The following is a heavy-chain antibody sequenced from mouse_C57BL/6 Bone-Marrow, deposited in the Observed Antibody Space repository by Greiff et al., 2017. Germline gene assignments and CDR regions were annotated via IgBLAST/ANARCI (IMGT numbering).Heavy chain of an antibody. D-gene: IGHD2-3*01. CDR3: ARWLLFYYAMDY. Sequence: QVQLQQPGAELVKPGASVKLSCKASGYTFTSYWMHWVKQRPGQGLEWIGMIHPNSGSTNYNEKFTSKATLTVDKSSSTAYMQLSSLTSEESAVYYCARWLLFYYAMDYWGQGTSVTVSS. CDR1: GYTFTSYW. V-gene: IGHV1-64*01. CDR2: IHPNSGST. J-gene: IGHJ4*01.